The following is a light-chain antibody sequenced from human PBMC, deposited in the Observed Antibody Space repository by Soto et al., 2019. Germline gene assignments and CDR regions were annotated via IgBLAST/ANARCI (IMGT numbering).Light chain of an antibody. CDR3: QQYNTYPWT. CDR2: KAS. J-gene: IGKJ1*01. V-gene: IGKV1-5*03. CDR1: QSINNR. Sequence: DIQMTQSPSTLSASVGDRVTITCRASQSINNRLVWYQQKPGIAPILLIYKASSLQSGVPSRFSGSGSGTEFNFTISSLQPAAFATYYCQQYNTYPWTFCHGTKVEI.